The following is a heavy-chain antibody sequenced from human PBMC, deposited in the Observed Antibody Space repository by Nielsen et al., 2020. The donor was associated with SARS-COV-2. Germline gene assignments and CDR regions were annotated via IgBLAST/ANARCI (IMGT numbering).Heavy chain of an antibody. CDR1: GFNFDSYD. Sequence: GGSLRLSCAGSGFNFDSYDVNWVRQAPGKGLEWVSSITSGSHVYYADSVKGRFTISRDNAKNSLYLQMNSLRAEDTALYYCAKDMVRRPYYYGMDVWGQGTTVTVSS. D-gene: IGHD3-10*01. CDR2: ITSGSHV. CDR3: AKDMVRRPYYYGMDV. V-gene: IGHV3-21*04. J-gene: IGHJ6*02.